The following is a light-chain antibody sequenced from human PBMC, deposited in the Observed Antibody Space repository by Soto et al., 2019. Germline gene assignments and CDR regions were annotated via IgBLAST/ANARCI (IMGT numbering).Light chain of an antibody. V-gene: IGKV1-9*01. CDR1: QGISSY. CDR3: QQLDSYPLT. Sequence: DIQLTQSPSFLSASIGDRVTITCRASQGISSYLGWYQERPGKAPKLLISAAFTLHNGVPSRFSGSGSGTEFPLTISSLQPEDFATYYCQQLDSYPLTFGGGTRVDIK. J-gene: IGKJ4*01. CDR2: AAF.